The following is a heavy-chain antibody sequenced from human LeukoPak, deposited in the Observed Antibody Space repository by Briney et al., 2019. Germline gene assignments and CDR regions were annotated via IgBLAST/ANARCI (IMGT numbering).Heavy chain of an antibody. CDR2: INPSGGRT. D-gene: IGHD1-26*01. J-gene: IGHJ4*02. CDR3: ARMSLVRDTTSYYMGPFDY. V-gene: IGHV1-46*01. CDR1: GYTFTNYY. Sequence: ASVKVSCKASGYTFTNYYMHWVRQAPGQGLEWMGIINPSGGRTAYVQRFQGRVTVTSDMSTSTVYMELSSLTSEDTAVYYCARMSLVRDTTSYYMGPFDYWGQGALVTVSS.